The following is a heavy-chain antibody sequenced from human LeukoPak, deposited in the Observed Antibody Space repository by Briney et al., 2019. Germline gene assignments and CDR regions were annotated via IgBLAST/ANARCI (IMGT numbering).Heavy chain of an antibody. V-gene: IGHV4-34*12. CDR1: GGSFSGHY. CDR3: AKSNGYGLVDI. CDR2: IFYSGST. D-gene: IGHD3-10*01. J-gene: IGHJ3*02. Sequence: SETLSLTCGVYGGSFSGHYWSWIRQPPGKGLEWIGNIFYSGSTYYSPSLRSRVTISLDTSRNQFSLKLNSVTAADTAVYYCAKSNGYGLVDIWGQGTMVTVSS.